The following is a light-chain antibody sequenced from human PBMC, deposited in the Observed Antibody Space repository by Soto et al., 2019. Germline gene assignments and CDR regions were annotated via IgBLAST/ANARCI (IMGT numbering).Light chain of an antibody. Sequence: DIVMTQSPDSLAVSLGERATINCKSSQSVLCSSNNKNYLAWYQQKPGQPPKLLIYWASTRESGVPDRFSGSGSGTDFTLTISSLQAEDVAVYYCQQYYSTPHTFGGGTKVEIK. CDR1: QSVLCSSNNKNY. CDR2: WAS. J-gene: IGKJ4*01. V-gene: IGKV4-1*01. CDR3: QQYYSTPHT.